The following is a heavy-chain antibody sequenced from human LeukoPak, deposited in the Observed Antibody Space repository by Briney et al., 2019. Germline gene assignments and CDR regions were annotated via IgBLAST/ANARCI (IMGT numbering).Heavy chain of an antibody. D-gene: IGHD3-22*01. J-gene: IGHJ3*02. CDR3: ARDWGSEDFYDSSGYHYGDAFDI. CDR1: GYTFTSNY. Sequence: GASVKVSCKAFGYTFTSNYMHWVRQAPGQGPEWMGVISPSGGSTTYAQKFQGRVTLTRDMSTSTDYLELSSLRSDDTAVYYCARDWGSEDFYDSSGYHYGDAFDIWGQGTMVTVSS. V-gene: IGHV1-46*01. CDR2: ISPSGGST.